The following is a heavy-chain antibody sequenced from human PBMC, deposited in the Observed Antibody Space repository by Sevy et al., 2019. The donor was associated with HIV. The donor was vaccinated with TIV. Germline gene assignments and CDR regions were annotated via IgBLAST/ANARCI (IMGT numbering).Heavy chain of an antibody. J-gene: IGHJ6*02. V-gene: IGHV3-33*01. CDR3: ARDVDSNYDGIDA. Sequence: GGSLRLSCAASGFSLSNHGMHWVRQAPGKGLEWVARIWYDGSDTYYGESVKGRFTISRDNSQNTVDLQMNSLRVEDTAVYYCARDVDSNYDGIDAWGQGTTVTVSS. CDR1: GFSLSNHG. D-gene: IGHD4-4*01. CDR2: IWYDGSDT.